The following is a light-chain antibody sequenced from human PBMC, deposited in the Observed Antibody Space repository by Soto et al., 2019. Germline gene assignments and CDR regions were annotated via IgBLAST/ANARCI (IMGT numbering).Light chain of an antibody. CDR2: GVS. J-gene: IGKJ1*01. CDR1: QSVSSTL. V-gene: IGKV3-20*01. CDR3: QHYGDSSWT. Sequence: EIVLTLSPFALSLSTGERATLSCRASQSVSSTLLTWYQQKPGQAPRLLIYGVSSRATGIPDRFSGSGSGTDFTLTISRLEPEDFAVYFCQHYGDSSWTFGQGTKVDIK.